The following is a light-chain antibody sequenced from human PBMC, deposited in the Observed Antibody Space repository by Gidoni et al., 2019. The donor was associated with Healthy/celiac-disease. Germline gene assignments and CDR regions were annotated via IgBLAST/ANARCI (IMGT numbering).Light chain of an antibody. Sequence: EIVLTQSPATLSLSPGERATLSCRASQSVSSYLAWYQQKPGQAPRLLIYDASNRATGIPARFSGSGSGTDFTLTISSLEPEDFAVYYCQQRSNWPPDGITFXQXTRLEIK. CDR2: DAS. CDR1: QSVSSY. V-gene: IGKV3-11*01. CDR3: QQRSNWPPDGIT. J-gene: IGKJ5*01.